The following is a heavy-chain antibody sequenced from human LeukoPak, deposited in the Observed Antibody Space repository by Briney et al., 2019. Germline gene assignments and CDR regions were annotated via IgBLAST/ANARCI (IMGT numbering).Heavy chain of an antibody. Sequence: ASVKDSCKASGYTFIIYYLHWLRQAPGQGVEWMGMINPSNGDTTDAQKVQGRVTITRDTATSTVYMELSSLRSEDTTVYYCARAETYSSAWYSIHWGQGTLVTVSS. V-gene: IGHV1-46*01. CDR3: ARAETYSSAWYSIH. D-gene: IGHD6-19*01. CDR1: GYTFIIYY. CDR2: INPSNGDT. J-gene: IGHJ4*02.